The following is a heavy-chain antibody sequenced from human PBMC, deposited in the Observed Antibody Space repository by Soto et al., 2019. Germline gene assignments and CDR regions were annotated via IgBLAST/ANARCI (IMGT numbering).Heavy chain of an antibody. CDR3: ARAPETPPIVRVVVPYFFDS. J-gene: IGHJ4*02. D-gene: IGHD3-16*02. V-gene: IGHV4-39*07. Sequence: SETLSLTCTVSGGSISSSSSYWGWIRQPPGKGLEWVGSIYYLGNTYYNPSLGSRVTISSDTSKNQFSLSVSSVTAADTAVYYCARAPETPPIVRVVVPYFFDSWGQGTLVTVSS. CDR2: IYYLGNT. CDR1: GGSISSSSSY.